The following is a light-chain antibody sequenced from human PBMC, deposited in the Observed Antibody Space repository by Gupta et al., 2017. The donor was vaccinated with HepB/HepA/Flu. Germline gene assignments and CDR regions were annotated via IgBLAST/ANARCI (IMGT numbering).Light chain of an antibody. CDR1: LSDVGGYNY. Sequence: HSALPQPASVSGSPGRSDTISFTGTLSDVGGYNYVSGYQQQPGKAPKLMIYDVSNRPPGVSNRFSGSKSGNTASLTISGLQAEEEADYYCSSYTSSSTPVVFGGGTKLTVL. CDR3: SSYTSSSTPVV. V-gene: IGLV2-14*01. CDR2: DVS. J-gene: IGLJ2*01.